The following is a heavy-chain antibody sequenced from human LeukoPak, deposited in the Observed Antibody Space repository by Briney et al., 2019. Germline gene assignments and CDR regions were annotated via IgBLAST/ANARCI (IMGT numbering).Heavy chain of an antibody. CDR2: IGTAGDT. Sequence: GGSLRLSCAASGFTFSSYDMHWVRQATGKGLEWVSAIGTAGDTYYPGSVKGRFTISRENAKNSLYLQMNSLRAEDTAVYYCARERYSGYDGEPDGFDYWGQGTLVTVSS. V-gene: IGHV3-13*01. J-gene: IGHJ4*02. CDR3: ARERYSGYDGEPDGFDY. CDR1: GFTFSSYD. D-gene: IGHD5-12*01.